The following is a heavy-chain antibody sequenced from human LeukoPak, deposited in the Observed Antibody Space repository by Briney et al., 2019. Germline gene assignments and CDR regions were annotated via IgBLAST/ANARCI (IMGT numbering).Heavy chain of an antibody. CDR1: GSTFSSYW. CDR3: ASSFSTVDY. D-gene: IGHD3/OR15-3a*01. J-gene: IGHJ4*02. V-gene: IGHV3-74*01. CDR2: ISSDGSNT. Sequence: GGSLRLSCAASGSTFSSYWMHWVRQAPGKGLVWVSRISSDGSNTGYADSVKGRFTISRDNAKNTVYLQMNSLSAEDTAVYYCASSFSTVDYWGQGTLVTVSS.